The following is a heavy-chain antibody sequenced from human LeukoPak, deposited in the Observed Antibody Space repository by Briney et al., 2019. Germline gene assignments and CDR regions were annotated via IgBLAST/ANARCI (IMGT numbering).Heavy chain of an antibody. CDR3: ARIVVSXXXXXXXXP. V-gene: IGHV4-59*08. CDR1: GGSISTYY. D-gene: IGHD3-22*01. CDR2: IYYTGST. Sequence: SETLSLTCAVSGGSISTYYWNWIRQPPGKGLEWIGYIYYTGSTIYNPSLKSRVTISVDTSKNQFSLKLSSVTAADTAVYYCARIVVSXXXXXXXXPWGXXTXVTVS. J-gene: IGHJ5*02.